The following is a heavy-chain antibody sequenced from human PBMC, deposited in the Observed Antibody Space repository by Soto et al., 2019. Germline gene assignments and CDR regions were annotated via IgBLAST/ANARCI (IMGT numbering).Heavy chain of an antibody. D-gene: IGHD6-13*01. V-gene: IGHV4-30-2*01. Sequence: AVSGGSISSGGYSWSWIRQPPGKGLEWIGYIYHSGSTYYNPSLKSRVTISVDRSKNQFSLKLSSVTAADTAVYYCARALIAAAEYYFDYWGQGTLVTVSS. CDR3: ARALIAAAEYYFDY. CDR1: GGSISSGGYS. CDR2: IYHSGST. J-gene: IGHJ4*02.